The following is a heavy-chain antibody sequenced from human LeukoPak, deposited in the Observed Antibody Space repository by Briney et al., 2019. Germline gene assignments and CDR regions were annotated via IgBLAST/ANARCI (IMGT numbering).Heavy chain of an antibody. CDR2: VYTTGST. V-gene: IGHV4-61*02. J-gene: IGHJ3*02. D-gene: IGHD1-7*01. CDR1: GGSISSGSYY. Sequence: PSQTLSLTCTVSGGSISSGSYYWSWIRQPAGKGLEWIGRVYTTGSTNYNPSLKSRVTISLDTSKNQFSLKLSSVTAADTAVYYCAGLITGTTTAFDIWGQGTMVTVSS. CDR3: AGLITGTTTAFDI.